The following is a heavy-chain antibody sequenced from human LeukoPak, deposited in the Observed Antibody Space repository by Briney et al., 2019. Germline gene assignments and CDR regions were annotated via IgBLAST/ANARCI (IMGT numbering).Heavy chain of an antibody. CDR1: GFTFDDYA. J-gene: IGHJ4*02. CDR3: AKGGSSSWYQPSLYFDY. Sequence: QPGGSLRLSCAASGFTFDDYAMHWVRQAPGKGLEWVSGISWNSGSIGYADSVKGRFTISRDNAKNSLYLQMNSLRAEDTALYYCAKGGSSSWYQPSLYFDYWGQGTLVTVSS. D-gene: IGHD6-13*01. CDR2: ISWNSGSI. V-gene: IGHV3-9*01.